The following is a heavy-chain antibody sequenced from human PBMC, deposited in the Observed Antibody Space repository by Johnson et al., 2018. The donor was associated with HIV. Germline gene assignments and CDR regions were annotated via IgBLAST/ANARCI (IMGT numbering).Heavy chain of an antibody. J-gene: IGHJ3*02. D-gene: IGHD1-26*01. V-gene: IGHV3-7*01. CDR2: IKQDGSEK. Sequence: VQLVESGGGVVQPGKSLRLSCAASGFIFSSYGMHWVRQAPGKGLEWVANIKQDGSEKYYVDSVKGRFTISRDNSKNTLYLQMNSLRAEDTAVYYCAKGASGSQRRGAFHIWGQGTMVTVSS. CDR1: GFIFSSYG. CDR3: AKGASGSQRRGAFHI.